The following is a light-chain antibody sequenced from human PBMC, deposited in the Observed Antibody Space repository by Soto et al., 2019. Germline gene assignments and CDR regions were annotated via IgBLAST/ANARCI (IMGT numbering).Light chain of an antibody. J-gene: IGKJ4*01. Sequence: EIVLTQSPGTLSLSPGERATLSCRASQSVSSSIYLAWYQQKPGQAPRLLIYGASSRATGIPDRFSGSGSGTDLTLTISRLEPEDFAVYYCQHYGSSPSFGGGTKVEIK. CDR2: GAS. CDR3: QHYGSSPS. CDR1: QSVSSSIY. V-gene: IGKV3-20*01.